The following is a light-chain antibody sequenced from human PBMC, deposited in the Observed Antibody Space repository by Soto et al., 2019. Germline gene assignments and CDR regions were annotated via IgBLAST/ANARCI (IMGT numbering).Light chain of an antibody. CDR1: QSVTTF. Sequence: EIVLTQSPATLSFSPGGRATLSCRASQSVTTFLAWYQQKPGQAPRLLIYDASTRATGIPDRFSGSGSGTDSTLTISSLEPEDFAVYYCQKRSNWTRELTFGGGSKVEIX. CDR2: DAS. V-gene: IGKV3-11*01. CDR3: QKRSNWTRELT. J-gene: IGKJ4*01.